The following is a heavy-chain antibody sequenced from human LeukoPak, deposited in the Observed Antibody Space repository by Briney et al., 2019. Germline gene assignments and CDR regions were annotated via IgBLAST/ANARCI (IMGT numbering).Heavy chain of an antibody. Sequence: GGSLRLSCAASGFTFSSYGMHWVRQAPGKGLEWVAVIWYDGSDKYYADSVKGRFTISRDNAKNSLYLQMNSLRAEDTAVYYCARSSHYYDSSGSYYVLDYWGQGTLVTVSS. V-gene: IGHV3-33*01. CDR3: ARSSHYYDSSGSYYVLDY. J-gene: IGHJ4*02. D-gene: IGHD3-22*01. CDR1: GFTFSSYG. CDR2: IWYDGSDK.